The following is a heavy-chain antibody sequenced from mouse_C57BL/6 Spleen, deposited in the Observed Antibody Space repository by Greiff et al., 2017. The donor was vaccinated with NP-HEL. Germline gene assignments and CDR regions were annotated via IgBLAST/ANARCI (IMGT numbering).Heavy chain of an antibody. J-gene: IGHJ2*01. CDR3: ARRALYGSLDY. V-gene: IGHV5-17*01. CDR2: ISSGSSTI. CDR1: GFTFSDYG. D-gene: IGHD1-1*01. Sequence: EVKVVESGGGLVKPGGSLKLSCAASGFTFSDYGMHWVRQAPEKGLEWVAYISSGSSTIYYADTVKGRFTISRDNAKNTLFLQMTSLRSEDTAMYYCARRALYGSLDYWGQGTTLTVSS.